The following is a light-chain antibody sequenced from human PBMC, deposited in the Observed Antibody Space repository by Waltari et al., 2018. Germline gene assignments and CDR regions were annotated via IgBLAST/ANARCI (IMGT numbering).Light chain of an antibody. CDR1: IGSVPTTHY. J-gene: IGLJ3*02. V-gene: IGLV8-61*01. Sequence: HTVVPQHPSSSVSPGWTVSRTCGFTIGSVPTTHYPSWYQQSPGQAPRPLIYSTNTRSSGVPDRISGSILGNKAALTITGAQADDESDYYCVLYMGGGILFGGGTKLTVL. CDR3: VLYMGGGIL. CDR2: STN.